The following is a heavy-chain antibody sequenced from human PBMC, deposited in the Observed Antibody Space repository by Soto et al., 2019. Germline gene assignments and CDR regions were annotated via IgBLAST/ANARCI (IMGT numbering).Heavy chain of an antibody. Sequence: GASVKVSCKASGGTFSSYAISWVRQAPGQGLEWMGGIIPIFGTANYAQKFQGRVTITADKSTSTAYMELSSLRSEDTAVYYCASNPYYYDSSGYYRRESDFDYWGQGTLVTVS. D-gene: IGHD3-22*01. CDR1: GGTFSSYA. CDR3: ASNPYYYDSSGYYRRESDFDY. V-gene: IGHV1-69*06. J-gene: IGHJ4*02. CDR2: IIPIFGTA.